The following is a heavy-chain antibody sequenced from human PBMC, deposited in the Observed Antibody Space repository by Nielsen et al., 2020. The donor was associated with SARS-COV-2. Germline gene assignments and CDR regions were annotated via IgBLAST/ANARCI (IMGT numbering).Heavy chain of an antibody. CDR1: GFMFSTYA. D-gene: IGHD6-25*01. J-gene: IGHJ4*02. Sequence: GESLKISCAASGFMFSTYAMSWVRQAPGKGLEWVPGIIWRGGRTHYADSVEGRFTISRDNSKNTLYLQMNSLRAEDTAVYYCAKAFRSSDWVRAATDFWGQGTLVTVSS. CDR2: IIWRGGRT. CDR3: AKAFRSSDWVRAATDF. V-gene: IGHV3-23*01.